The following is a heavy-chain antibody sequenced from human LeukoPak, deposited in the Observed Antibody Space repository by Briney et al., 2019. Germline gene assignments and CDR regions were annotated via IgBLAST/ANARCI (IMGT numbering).Heavy chain of an antibody. J-gene: IGHJ6*03. D-gene: IGHD6-19*01. V-gene: IGHV1-69*05. CDR2: FIPMFGTA. CDR1: GDTFSSYA. Sequence: GASVKVSCRASGDTFSSYAVSWVRQAPGQGLEWMGGFIPMFGTADYRQKFQDRVFITMDESTTTAYMELSSLTSEDTAVYYCARDRNGSGWYLYYYYMDVWGKGTTVTVSS. CDR3: ARDRNGSGWYLYYYYMDV.